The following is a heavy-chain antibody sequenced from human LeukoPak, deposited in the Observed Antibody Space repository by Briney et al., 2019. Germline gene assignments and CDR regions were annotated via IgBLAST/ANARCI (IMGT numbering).Heavy chain of an antibody. J-gene: IGHJ6*03. CDR1: GFTFSSYW. V-gene: IGHV3-74*01. D-gene: IGHD5-12*01. CDR3: ARDWRQYSGYDRYPYYYMDV. Sequence: PGGSLRLSCAASGFTFSSYWMHWVRQAPGKGLVWVSRINSDGSSTSYADSVKGRFTISRDNAKNTLYLQMNSLRAEDTAVYYCARDWRQYSGYDRYPYYYMDVWGKGTTVTVSS. CDR2: INSDGSST.